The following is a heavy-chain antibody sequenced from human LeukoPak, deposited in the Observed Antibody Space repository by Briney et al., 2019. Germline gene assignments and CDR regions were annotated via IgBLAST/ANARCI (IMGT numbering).Heavy chain of an antibody. Sequence: PGGSLRLSCAASGFTFRSYGMTWVRQAPGKGLEWVSGISGSDGGTYYADSVKGRFTISRDNSKNTLYLQLNSLRAEDTALYYCAKGGYSNYAHFDYWGQGTLVTVSS. D-gene: IGHD4-11*01. J-gene: IGHJ4*02. CDR3: AKGGYSNYAHFDY. V-gene: IGHV3-23*01. CDR2: ISGSDGGT. CDR1: GFTFRSYG.